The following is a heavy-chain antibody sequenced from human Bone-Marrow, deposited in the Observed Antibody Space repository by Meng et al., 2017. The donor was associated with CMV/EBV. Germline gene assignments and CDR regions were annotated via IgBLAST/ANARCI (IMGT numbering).Heavy chain of an antibody. D-gene: IGHD4-17*01. CDR1: GGSISSYY. CDR3: ARLGDYGDRGDY. Sequence: SETLSLTCTVSGGSISSYYWSWIRQPPGKGLEWIGYIYYSGSTNYNPSLKSRVTISVDTSKNQFSLKLSSVTAADTAVYYCARLGDYGDRGDYWGQGTLVTVSS. J-gene: IGHJ4*02. CDR2: IYYSGST. V-gene: IGHV4-59*12.